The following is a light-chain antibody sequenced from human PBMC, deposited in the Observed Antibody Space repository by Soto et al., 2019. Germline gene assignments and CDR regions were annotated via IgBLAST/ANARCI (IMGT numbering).Light chain of an antibody. J-gene: IGKJ3*01. V-gene: IGKV1-27*01. CDR3: QKYSSVPV. CDR1: QGIRNY. Sequence: DIQMTQSPTSLSASVGDRVTITFRASQGIRNYVAWYQQIPGKAPKLLIYAASTLQSGVPSRFSGSGSGTDFTLTINVLQPEDVATYSCQKYSSVPVFGPGTKGEIK. CDR2: AAS.